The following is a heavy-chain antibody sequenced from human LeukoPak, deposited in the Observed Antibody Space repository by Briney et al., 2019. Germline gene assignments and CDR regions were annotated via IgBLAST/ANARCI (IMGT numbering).Heavy chain of an antibody. CDR1: GGSISSYY. CDR2: IYTSGST. Sequence: PSETLSLTCTVSGGSISSYYWSWIRQPAGKGLEWIGRIYTSGSTNYNPSLKSRVTMSVDTSKNQFSLKLSSVTAADTAVYYCARSTQSYGELYGFDYWGQGTLVTVSS. V-gene: IGHV4-4*07. D-gene: IGHD1-26*01. CDR3: ARSTQSYGELYGFDY. J-gene: IGHJ4*02.